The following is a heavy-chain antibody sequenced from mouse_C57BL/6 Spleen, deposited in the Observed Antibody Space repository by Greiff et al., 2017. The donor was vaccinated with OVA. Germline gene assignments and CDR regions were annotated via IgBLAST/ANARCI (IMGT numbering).Heavy chain of an antibody. CDR2: IDPETGGP. CDR3: TRAVLGDQPRGGCFDV. CDR1: GYTFTDYE. V-gene: IGHV1-15*01. D-gene: IGHD2-13*01. Sequence: VQVVESGAELVRPGASVTLSCKASGYTFTDYEMHWVKQTPVHGLEWIGAIDPETGGPAYNQKFKGKAILTVDKSSSTAYMELRGQTSEDSAVSYYTRAVLGDQPRGGCFDVWGTGTTVTVSS. J-gene: IGHJ1*03.